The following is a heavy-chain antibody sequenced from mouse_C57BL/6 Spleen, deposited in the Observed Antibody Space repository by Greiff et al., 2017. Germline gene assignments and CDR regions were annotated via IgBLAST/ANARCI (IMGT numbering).Heavy chain of an antibody. CDR3: ARGATVVAHWYFDV. V-gene: IGHV1-84*01. CDR2: IYPGSGNN. CDR1: GYTFTDYY. J-gene: IGHJ1*03. D-gene: IGHD1-1*01. Sequence: QVHVKQSGPELVQPGASVKISCKASGYTFTDYYINWVQQRPGQGLEWFGWIYPGSGNNTYNEKFKGKATLSVATSSSTSYMLLSSLTSEDSAVYFCARGATVVAHWYFDVWGTGTTVTGAS.